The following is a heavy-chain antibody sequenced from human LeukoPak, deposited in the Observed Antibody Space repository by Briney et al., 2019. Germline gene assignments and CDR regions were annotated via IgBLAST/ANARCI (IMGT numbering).Heavy chain of an antibody. J-gene: IGHJ3*01. CDR1: GFTFSSYG. D-gene: IGHD3-10*02. Sequence: GGSLRLSCAASGFTFSSYGMSWVRQAPGKGLEWVAVIWYDGSNEYYADAVKGRFIISRDNSKNTVHLQMNSLRVEDTSVYYCAREISMFVNAFDLWGQGTLVAVSS. V-gene: IGHV3-33*08. CDR3: AREISMFVNAFDL. CDR2: IWYDGSNE.